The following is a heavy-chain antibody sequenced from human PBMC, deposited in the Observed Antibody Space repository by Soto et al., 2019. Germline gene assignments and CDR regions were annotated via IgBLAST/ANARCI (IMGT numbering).Heavy chain of an antibody. J-gene: IGHJ3*01. CDR3: ARAQRVCSSLSCHHLGRVF. Sequence: ASVKVSCKASGYTFINYGVSWVRQAPGQGLEWVGWISVYSGDVNYAQKVQGRVTMTTDTSTSTAFMELSSLRSDDTAVFYCARAQRVCSSLSCHHLGRVFWG. V-gene: IGHV1-18*01. CDR2: ISVYSGDV. D-gene: IGHD2-2*01. CDR1: GYTFINYG.